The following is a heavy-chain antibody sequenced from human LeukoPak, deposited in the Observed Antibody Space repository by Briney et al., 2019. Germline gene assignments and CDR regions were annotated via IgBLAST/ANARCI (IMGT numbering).Heavy chain of an antibody. D-gene: IGHD6-13*01. V-gene: IGHV3-23*01. CDR2: ISGSGGTT. Sequence: GGSLRLSCAASGFTFSSYAMSWVRQAPGKGLEWVSAISGSGGTTYYADSVKGRFTISRDNSKNTLYLQMNSLRAEDTAVYYCARDGGIAAAGASDYWGQGTLVTVSS. CDR3: ARDGGIAAAGASDY. J-gene: IGHJ4*02. CDR1: GFTFSSYA.